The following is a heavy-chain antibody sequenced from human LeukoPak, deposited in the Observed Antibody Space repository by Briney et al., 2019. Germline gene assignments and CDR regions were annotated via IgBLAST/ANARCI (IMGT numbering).Heavy chain of an antibody. J-gene: IGHJ6*02. CDR3: ARDTFYSSGVYGLDV. CDR1: GFIFSSYG. Sequence: PGRSLRLSCAASGFIFSSYGMHWVRQAPGKGLEWVAVIYYDGSNKYYADSVRGRFTISRDNSKNTLFLQMSSLRAEDTAVYYCARDTFYSSGVYGLDVWGQGTTVTASS. CDR2: IYYDGSNK. V-gene: IGHV3-33*01. D-gene: IGHD3-22*01.